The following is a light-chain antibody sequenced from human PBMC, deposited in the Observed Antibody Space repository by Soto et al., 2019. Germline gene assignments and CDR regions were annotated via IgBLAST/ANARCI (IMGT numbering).Light chain of an antibody. CDR1: QSLLHSNGYNY. V-gene: IGKV2-28*01. J-gene: IGKJ1*01. Sequence: IVMTQSPLSLPVTPGEPASISCRSSQSLLHSNGYNYLDWYLQKPGQSPLLLIYLGSDRASGVPDRFSGSGSGTDFTLKISRVEAEDVAVYYCMQALQTPWTFGQGTKLEIK. CDR2: LGS. CDR3: MQALQTPWT.